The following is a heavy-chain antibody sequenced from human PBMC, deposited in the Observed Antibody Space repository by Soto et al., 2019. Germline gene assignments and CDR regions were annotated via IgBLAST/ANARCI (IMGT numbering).Heavy chain of an antibody. CDR3: SGLKEGNIVCLRCLDP. CDR2: ISDTGRTI. CDR1: GGDFSASY. D-gene: IGHD1-26*01. Sequence: GGSLRLSCVGSGGDFSASYMNWIRQAPGKGLEWISYISDTGRTIHYADSVKGRFVISRDNSKDSLYLQMNDLRADDPAVYYCSGLKEGNIVCLRCLDPWGQGTRVTVSS. V-gene: IGHV3-11*01. J-gene: IGHJ5*02.